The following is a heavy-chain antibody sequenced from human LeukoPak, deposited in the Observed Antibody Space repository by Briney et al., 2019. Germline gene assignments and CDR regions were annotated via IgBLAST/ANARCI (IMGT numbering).Heavy chain of an antibody. CDR2: IIPIFGTA. CDR1: GGTFSSYA. V-gene: IGHV1-69*13. CDR3: AREADIVVVRPDYYYGMDV. J-gene: IGHJ6*02. D-gene: IGHD2-2*01. Sequence: ASVKVSCKASGGTFSSYAISWVRQAPGQGLEWMGGIIPIFGTANYAQKFQGRVTITADESTSTAYMELSSLRSEDTAVYYCAREADIVVVRPDYYYGMDVWGQGTTVTVSS.